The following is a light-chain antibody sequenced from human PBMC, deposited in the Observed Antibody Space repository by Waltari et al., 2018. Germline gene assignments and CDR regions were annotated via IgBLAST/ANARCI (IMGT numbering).Light chain of an antibody. Sequence: YWFQQKPGQARRTLIYDTSNRHAWTPARFSGSRLGGKAALTLSGAQPEDEADYYCLVSYTGVGVFGGGTKLTVL. CDR2: DTS. CDR3: LVSYTGVGV. J-gene: IGLJ2*01. V-gene: IGLV7-46*01.